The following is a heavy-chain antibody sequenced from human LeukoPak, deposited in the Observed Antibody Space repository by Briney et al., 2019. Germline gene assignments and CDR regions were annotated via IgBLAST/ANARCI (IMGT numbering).Heavy chain of an antibody. CDR1: GGSFSGYY. J-gene: IGHJ4*02. CDR3: ARPITIFGVAPFDY. V-gene: IGHV4-34*01. D-gene: IGHD3-3*01. Sequence: PSETLSLTCAVYGGSFSGYYWSWIRQPPGKGLEWIGEINHSGSTNYNPSLKSRVTISVDTSKNQFSLKLSSVTAADTAVYYCARPITIFGVAPFDYWGQGTLVTVSP. CDR2: INHSGST.